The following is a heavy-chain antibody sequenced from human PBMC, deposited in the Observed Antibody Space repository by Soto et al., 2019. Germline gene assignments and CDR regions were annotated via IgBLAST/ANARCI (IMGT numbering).Heavy chain of an antibody. Sequence: QVQLVQSGAEVQKPGSSVKVSCKASGGTFSSYAISWVRQAPGQGLEWMGGIIPIFDTANYAQKFQGRVTITADESTSTAYMELSSLRSEDTAVYYCASPRGYSGYDYYYYYGMDVWGQGTTVTVSS. J-gene: IGHJ6*02. CDR1: GGTFSSYA. V-gene: IGHV1-69*01. D-gene: IGHD5-12*01. CDR3: ASPRGYSGYDYYYYYGMDV. CDR2: IIPIFDTA.